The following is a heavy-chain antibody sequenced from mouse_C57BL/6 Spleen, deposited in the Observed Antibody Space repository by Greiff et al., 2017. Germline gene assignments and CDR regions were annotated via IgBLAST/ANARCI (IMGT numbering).Heavy chain of an antibody. Sequence: VQLKQSGAELVKPGASVKLSCTASGFNIKDYYMHWVKQRPEQGLEWIGRIDPEDGETKYATKFQGKATITADTSSNTAYLQLSSLTSEDTAVYYCASSGRNSYAMDDWGKGTSVTVAS. D-gene: IGHD2-1*01. CDR2: IDPEDGET. CDR3: ASSGRNSYAMDD. CDR1: GFNIKDYY. J-gene: IGHJ4*01. V-gene: IGHV14-2*01.